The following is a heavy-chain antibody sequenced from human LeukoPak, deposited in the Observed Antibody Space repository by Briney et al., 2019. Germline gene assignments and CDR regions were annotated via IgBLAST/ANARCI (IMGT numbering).Heavy chain of an antibody. J-gene: IGHJ5*02. CDR3: AGASWFGEWVP. D-gene: IGHD3-10*01. V-gene: IGHV3-48*02. Sequence: GGSLRLSCAVSGITFSTYSFNWVRQAPGKGLEWLSYITSSSNAIYYADSVKGRFTMSRDNPKNSVYLQMHSLRDEDTAVYYCAGASWFGEWVPWGQGTLVTVSS. CDR1: GITFSTYS. CDR2: ITSSSNAI.